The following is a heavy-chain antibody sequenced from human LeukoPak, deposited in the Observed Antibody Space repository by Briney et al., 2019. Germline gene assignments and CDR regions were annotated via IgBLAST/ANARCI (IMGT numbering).Heavy chain of an antibody. J-gene: IGHJ6*02. D-gene: IGHD2-2*02. CDR1: GFTFSSYA. CDR3: ARDLCTSCYTDV. CDR2: ISGSGGST. V-gene: IGHV3-23*01. Sequence: GGSLRLSCAASGFTFSSYAMSWVRQAPGKGLEWVSAISGSGGSTYYADSVKGRFTISRDNSKNTLFLQMNSLRAEDTAVYYCARDLCTSCYTDVWGQGTTVTVSS.